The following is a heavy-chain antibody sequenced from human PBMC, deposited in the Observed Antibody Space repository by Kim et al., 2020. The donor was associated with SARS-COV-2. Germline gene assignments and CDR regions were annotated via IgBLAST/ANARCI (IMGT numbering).Heavy chain of an antibody. J-gene: IGHJ4*02. Sequence: ASVKVSCKASGYTFTSYYMHWVRQAPGQGLEWMGIINPSGGSTSYAQKFQGRVTMTRDTSTSTVYMELSSLRSEDTAVYYCARDRGGIAQVQAFFFYWGQGTLVTVSS. D-gene: IGHD6-13*01. CDR3: ARDRGGIAQVQAFFFY. V-gene: IGHV1-46*01. CDR1: GYTFTSYY. CDR2: INPSGGST.